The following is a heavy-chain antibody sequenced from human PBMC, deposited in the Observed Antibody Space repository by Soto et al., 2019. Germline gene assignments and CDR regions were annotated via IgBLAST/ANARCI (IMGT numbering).Heavy chain of an antibody. Sequence: PSETLSLTCTVSGGSISSSKYYWGWIRQAQGKGLEGIGSIYYSGSTYYNPSLKSRVTISVDTSKNQFSLKLSSMTAADTAVYYCARHGRYYDIGDLTDYWGQGSMVTVSS. V-gene: IGHV4-39*01. CDR2: IYYSGST. D-gene: IGHD3-22*01. J-gene: IGHJ4*01. CDR3: ARHGRYYDIGDLTDY. CDR1: GGSISSSKYY.